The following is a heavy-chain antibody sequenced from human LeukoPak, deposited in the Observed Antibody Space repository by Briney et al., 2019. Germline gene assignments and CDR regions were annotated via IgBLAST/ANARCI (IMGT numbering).Heavy chain of an antibody. J-gene: IGHJ4*02. CDR3: ARHRYSSSWTDFDS. CDR1: GYSFTSYW. CDR2: IRPSDSDP. Sequence: GESLKISCKASGYSFTSYWIAWVRQMPGEGLAWMGIIRPSDSDPRYSPSFQGHVTISADKSINTAYLQWSSLKASDTAMYYCARHRYSSSWTDFDSWGQGTLVTVSS. V-gene: IGHV5-51*01. D-gene: IGHD6-13*01.